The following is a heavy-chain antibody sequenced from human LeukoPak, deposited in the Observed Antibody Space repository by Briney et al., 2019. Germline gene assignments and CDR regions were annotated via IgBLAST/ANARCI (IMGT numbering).Heavy chain of an antibody. D-gene: IGHD2-21*02. V-gene: IGHV1-18*01. CDR1: GYTFRNYG. CDR3: ARSVGVVVTAMSDY. Sequence: EASVKVSCKASGYTFRNYGISWVRQAPGQGLEWMAWISVYNGNTNYAQKFQGRVTMTTDTSTNTASMELKSLRSDDTAVYYCARSVGVVVTAMSDYWGQGTLVTVSS. J-gene: IGHJ4*02. CDR2: ISVYNGNT.